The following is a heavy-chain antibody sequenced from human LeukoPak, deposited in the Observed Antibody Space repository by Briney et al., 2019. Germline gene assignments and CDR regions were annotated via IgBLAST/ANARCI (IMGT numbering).Heavy chain of an antibody. D-gene: IGHD2-15*01. Sequence: GRSLRLSCAASGFTVSSYAMHWVRQAPGKGLEWVAVISYDGSNKYYADSVKGRFTISRDNSKNTLYLQMNSLRAEDTAVYYCARDPTPDIVVVAAANRHYWGQGTLVTVSS. CDR1: GFTVSSYA. CDR3: ARDPTPDIVVVAAANRHY. V-gene: IGHV3-30*04. CDR2: ISYDGSNK. J-gene: IGHJ4*02.